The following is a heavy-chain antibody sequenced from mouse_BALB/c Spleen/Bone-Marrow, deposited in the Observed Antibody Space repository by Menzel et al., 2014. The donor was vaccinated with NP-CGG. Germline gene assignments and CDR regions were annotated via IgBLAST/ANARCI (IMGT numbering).Heavy chain of an antibody. D-gene: IGHD4-1*01. V-gene: IGHV2-6*02. CDR3: ARTGTRYAMDY. Sequence: VQLQQSGPGLVAPSQSLSTTCTVSGFSLTNYGLHWVRQPPGKGLEWLVVIWSDGSTTYNSALKSRLSINKDNSKSQVFLKMNSLQTDDTAIYYCARTGTRYAMDYWGQGTSVTVSS. CDR1: GFSLTNYG. J-gene: IGHJ4*01. CDR2: IWSDGST.